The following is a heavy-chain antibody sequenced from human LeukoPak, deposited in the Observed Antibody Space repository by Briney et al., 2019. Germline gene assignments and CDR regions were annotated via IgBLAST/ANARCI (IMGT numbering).Heavy chain of an antibody. J-gene: IGHJ4*02. CDR1: VLLVRSSY. Sequence: PGGPVTLSCAASVLLVRSSYMSCLRAAPGMGLECVSIISSSGNTYYAVSVKGRFPISRDKPKKTLYPQMNSLSAEDTAVYYCPRVETSKGYYFDYWGQGTPVTVSS. CDR3: PRVETSKGYYFDY. V-gene: IGHV3-66*01. CDR2: ISSSGNT.